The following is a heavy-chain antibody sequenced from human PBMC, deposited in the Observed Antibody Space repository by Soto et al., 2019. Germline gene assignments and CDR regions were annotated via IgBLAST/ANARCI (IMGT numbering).Heavy chain of an antibody. J-gene: IGHJ4*02. Sequence: SVKVSCTASVGTFVNYAITWVRQAPGQGLALMGTITPMLGTTYNAQKFNGRVTFTADESTSTAFMELSGLRSQDTAVYYCARVALSGILLGGVGYWGQGTLVTDSS. CDR3: ARVALSGILLGGVGY. D-gene: IGHD1-20*01. CDR2: ITPMLGTT. CDR1: VGTFVNYA. V-gene: IGHV1-69*11.